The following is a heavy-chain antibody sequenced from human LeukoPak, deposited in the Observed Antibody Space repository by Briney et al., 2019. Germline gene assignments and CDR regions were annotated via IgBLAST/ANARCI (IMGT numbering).Heavy chain of an antibody. D-gene: IGHD3-9*01. Sequence: SETLSLTCTVSGYSISSGYHWGWIRQPPGKGLEWIGSIYHSGSTYYNPSLKSRVTISVDTSKNQFSLKVTSVTAADTAVYCCARSKDILTGYCFDYWGQGTLVTVSS. J-gene: IGHJ4*02. V-gene: IGHV4-38-2*02. CDR2: IYHSGST. CDR3: ARSKDILTGYCFDY. CDR1: GYSISSGYH.